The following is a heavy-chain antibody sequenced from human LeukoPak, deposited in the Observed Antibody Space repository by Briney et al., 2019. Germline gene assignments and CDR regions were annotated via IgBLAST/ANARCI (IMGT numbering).Heavy chain of an antibody. CDR2: IYYSGST. Sequence: SETLSLTCTVSGGPISSYYWSWIRQPPGKGLEWIGYIYYSGSTNYNPSLKSRVTISLDTSKNQFSLKLSSVTAADTAVYYCARHDGSSWYYAFDVWGQGTMVTVSS. D-gene: IGHD6-13*01. V-gene: IGHV4-59*08. CDR1: GGPISSYY. CDR3: ARHDGSSWYYAFDV. J-gene: IGHJ3*01.